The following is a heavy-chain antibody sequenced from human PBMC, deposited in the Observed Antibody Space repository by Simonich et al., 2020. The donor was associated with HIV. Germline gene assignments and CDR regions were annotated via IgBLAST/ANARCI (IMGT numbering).Heavy chain of an antibody. D-gene: IGHD1-1*01. V-gene: IGHV3-30*07. CDR1: GFNFSNYA. J-gene: IGHJ4*02. Sequence: HVQLVESGGGVVQPGRSLRLSCAASGFNFSNYAIYWVRQAPGKGLVWVAVKTYDGNNKYYADSVKGRFTISRDNSKNTLYLQMNNLRAEDTAVYYCVRGGEKQLPHSWGQGTLVTVSS. CDR2: KTYDGNNK. CDR3: VRGGEKQLPHS.